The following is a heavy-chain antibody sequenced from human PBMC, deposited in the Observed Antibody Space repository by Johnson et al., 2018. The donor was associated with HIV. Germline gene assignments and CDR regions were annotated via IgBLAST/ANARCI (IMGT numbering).Heavy chain of an antibody. J-gene: IGHJ3*02. Sequence: QVQLVESGGGVVQPGRSLRVSCAASGFTFSTYAMHWVRQAPGQGLEWVAVISNDGSNKYYAQSVKGRFTISRDNSKNTLYLQMNSLRAEDTAVYYCARAPQKYNWSYMMAFDIWGQGTMVTVSS. CDR3: ARAPQKYNWSYMMAFDI. D-gene: IGHD1-7*01. CDR1: GFTFSTYA. V-gene: IGHV3-30*04. CDR2: ISNDGSNK.